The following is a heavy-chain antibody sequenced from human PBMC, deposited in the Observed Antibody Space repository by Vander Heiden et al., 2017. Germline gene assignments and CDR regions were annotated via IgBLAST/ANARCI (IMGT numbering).Heavy chain of an antibody. CDR1: AYTLGELS. J-gene: IGHJ6*02. Sequence: QVQLVQSGAELKKPGASVKVSCKVSAYTLGELSMPWVRQAPGKGLEWMGGLDPESGETVYAPAFVGRVTMTEDTFPDTAYMELSSLRSEDTAVYYCATEAGNVVTTPPFYYYGLDVWGQGTTVTVSS. D-gene: IGHD4-17*01. CDR2: LDPESGET. V-gene: IGHV1-24*01. CDR3: ATEAGNVVTTPPFYYYGLDV.